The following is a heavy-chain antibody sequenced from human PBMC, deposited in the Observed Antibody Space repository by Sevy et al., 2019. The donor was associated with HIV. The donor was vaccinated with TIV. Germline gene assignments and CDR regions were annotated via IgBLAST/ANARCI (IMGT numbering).Heavy chain of an antibody. CDR2: IDDSGST. J-gene: IGHJ4*02. CDR1: GGSISSYY. V-gene: IGHV4-59*01. CDR3: ARGYNWNIEGLDY. D-gene: IGHD1-20*01. Sequence: SETLSLTCTVSGGSISSYYRSWIRQPPGKGLKWIGYIDDSGSTNCNPSLKSRVTISVDTPKNQISLKLTSVTAADTAVYYCARGYNWNIEGLDYWGQGTLVTVSS.